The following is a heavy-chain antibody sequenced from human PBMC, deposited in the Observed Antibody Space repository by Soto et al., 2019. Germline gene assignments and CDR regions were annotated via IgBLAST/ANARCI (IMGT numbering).Heavy chain of an antibody. J-gene: IGHJ4*02. Sequence: EVQLLESGGVLVQPGGSLRLSCAASGFTFSNYAMSWVRQAPGKGLEWVSSISSSGGSTYYADSVKGRFTISRDNSKNTLYLQMNSLRAEDTAVDYCAKEAGRDGYNVDYWGQGTLVTVSS. D-gene: IGHD5-12*01. CDR1: GFTFSNYA. V-gene: IGHV3-23*01. CDR3: AKEAGRDGYNVDY. CDR2: ISSSGGST.